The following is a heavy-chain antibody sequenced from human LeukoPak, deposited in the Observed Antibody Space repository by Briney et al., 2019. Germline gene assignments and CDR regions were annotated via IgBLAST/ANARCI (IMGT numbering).Heavy chain of an antibody. D-gene: IGHD2-15*01. CDR2: IYPSAGGST. V-gene: IGHV1-46*01. CDR1: GYAFTSYY. J-gene: IGHJ4*02. Sequence: GASVKVSCKASGYAFTSYYMHWVRQAPGQGLEWMGVIYPSAGGSTRYTQQFQGRVTMTRDTSTSTVYMEPSSLTSEDTAVYYCAREKGFYWGQGTLVTVSS. CDR3: AREKGFY.